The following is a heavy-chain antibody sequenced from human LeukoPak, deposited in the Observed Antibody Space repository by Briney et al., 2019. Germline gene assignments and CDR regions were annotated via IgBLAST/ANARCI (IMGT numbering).Heavy chain of an antibody. Sequence: GGSLRLSCAASGFPLSSFAMNWVRQAPGKGLEWVSAISGSGGTTFYADSVKGRLTISRDNSKNTLYLQMNSLRAEDTAVYYCVKRTVNYPFDFWGQGTLVTVSS. CDR3: VKRTVNYPFDF. D-gene: IGHD1-7*01. V-gene: IGHV3-23*01. J-gene: IGHJ4*02. CDR2: ISGSGGTT. CDR1: GFPLSSFA.